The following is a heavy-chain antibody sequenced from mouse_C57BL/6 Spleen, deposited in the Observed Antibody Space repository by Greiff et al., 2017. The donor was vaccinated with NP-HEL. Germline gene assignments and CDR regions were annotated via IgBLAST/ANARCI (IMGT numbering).Heavy chain of an antibody. CDR1: GFTFSDYG. CDR3: ARTGVFTTAGYFDV. D-gene: IGHD1-2*01. CDR2: ISSGSSTI. Sequence: EVKLVESGGGLVKPGGSLKLSCAASGFTFSDYGMHWVRQAPEKGLEWVAYISSGSSTISYADTVKGRFTIARDNAKNTLFLQMTSLRSEDTAMYYCARTGVFTTAGYFDVWGTGTTVTVSS. J-gene: IGHJ1*03. V-gene: IGHV5-17*01.